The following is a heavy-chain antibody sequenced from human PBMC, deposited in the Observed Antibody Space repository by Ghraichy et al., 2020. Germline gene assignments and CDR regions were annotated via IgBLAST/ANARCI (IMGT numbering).Heavy chain of an antibody. V-gene: IGHV3-23*01. Sequence: GGSLRLSCAASGFTFTSYAMSWVRQAPGKGLEWVSAVRGGGDGAYYGDSGKGRFTISRDNSMSTLYLQMNTLGAEDTAVYYCAKDRYTRSYYVSALDYWGQGTLVTVSS. CDR1: GFTFTSYA. D-gene: IGHD1-26*01. CDR2: VRGGGDGA. CDR3: AKDRYTRSYYVSALDY. J-gene: IGHJ4*02.